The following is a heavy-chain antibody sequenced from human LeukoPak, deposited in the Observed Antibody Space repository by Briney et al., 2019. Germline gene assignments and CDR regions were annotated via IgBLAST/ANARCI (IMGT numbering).Heavy chain of an antibody. V-gene: IGHV4-59*01. J-gene: IGHJ1*01. CDR2: IYYSGST. D-gene: IGHD4-17*01. CDR1: GVSISSYY. Sequence: SETLSLTCTVSGVSISSYYWRWIRQPPGKGLEWIGYIYYSGSTNYNPSLKSRVTISVDTSKNQFSLKLSSVTAADTAVYYCARGYYGDYVSDSYFQHWGQGTLVTVSS. CDR3: ARGYYGDYVSDSYFQH.